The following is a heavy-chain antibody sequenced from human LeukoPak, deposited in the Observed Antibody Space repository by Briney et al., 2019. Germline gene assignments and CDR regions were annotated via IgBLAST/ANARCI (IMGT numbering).Heavy chain of an antibody. J-gene: IGHJ6*03. CDR1: GFTFSSYS. CDR2: ISSSSSYI. CDR3: ARDRSPAIVPPYYYYYYYMDV. D-gene: IGHD3-16*02. V-gene: IGHV3-21*01. Sequence: PGGSLRLSCAASGFTFSSYSMNWVRQAPGKGLEWVSSISSSSSYIYYADSVKGRFTISRDTAKNSLYLQMNSLRAEDTAVYYCARDRSPAIVPPYYYYYYYMDVWGKGTAVTVSS.